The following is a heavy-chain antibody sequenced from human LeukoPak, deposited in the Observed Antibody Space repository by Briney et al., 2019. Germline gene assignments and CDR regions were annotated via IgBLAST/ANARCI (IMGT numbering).Heavy chain of an antibody. Sequence: GGSLRLSCAASGFTFSNFWMSWFRQAPGKGLEWMANIKPDGIGKYYVDSVKGRFTISRDNPRNSLYLQMDNLRAEDTAVYYCARDSDGNDYWGQGTLVTVSS. CDR3: ARDSDGNDY. V-gene: IGHV3-7*01. CDR2: IKPDGIGK. CDR1: GFTFSNFW. D-gene: IGHD1-14*01. J-gene: IGHJ4*02.